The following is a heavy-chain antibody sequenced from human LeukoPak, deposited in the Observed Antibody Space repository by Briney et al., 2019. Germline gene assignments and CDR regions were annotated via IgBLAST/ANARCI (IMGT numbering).Heavy chain of an antibody. Sequence: GGSLRLSCAASGFTFSSYNMHWVRQATGKGLEWVSAIGTAGDTYYPGSVKGRFTITRENAKNSLYLQMNSLRAGDTAVYYCARGTYYYGSGSYSFDYWGQGTLVTVSS. CDR2: IGTAGDT. V-gene: IGHV3-13*01. J-gene: IGHJ4*02. CDR3: ARGTYYYGSGSYSFDY. CDR1: GFTFSSYN. D-gene: IGHD3-10*01.